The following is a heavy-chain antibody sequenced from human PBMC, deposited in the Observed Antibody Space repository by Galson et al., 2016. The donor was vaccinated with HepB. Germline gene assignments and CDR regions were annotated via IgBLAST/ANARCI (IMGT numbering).Heavy chain of an antibody. CDR3: ARVTVDQWLLKSTGFDI. V-gene: IGHV4-4*02. D-gene: IGHD5-12*01. CDR1: GGSISSTNW. CDR2: IYHSGST. Sequence: SETLSLTCGVSGGSISSTNWWSWVRQPPGKGLEWIGEIYHSGSTIYNPSLKSRATISVDNSKNQLSLKLSSVTAADTAVYYCARVTVDQWLLKSTGFDIWGQGTMITVSS. J-gene: IGHJ3*02.